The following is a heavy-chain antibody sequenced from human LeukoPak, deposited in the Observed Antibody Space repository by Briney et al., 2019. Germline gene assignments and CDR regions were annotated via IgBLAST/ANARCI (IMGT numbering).Heavy chain of an antibody. CDR3: VVVVEPPDSDGFDV. CDR2: INVDGSIT. J-gene: IGHJ3*01. Sequence: GGSLRLSCAASGFTFGNSWVHWVRQAPGKGLVWVSLINVDGSITTYADSVKGRFTISRNNASNTVSLQMNSLTIEDTAVYYCVVVVEPPDSDGFDVWGQGTMITVSS. D-gene: IGHD1-14*01. CDR1: GFTFGNSW. V-gene: IGHV3-74*01.